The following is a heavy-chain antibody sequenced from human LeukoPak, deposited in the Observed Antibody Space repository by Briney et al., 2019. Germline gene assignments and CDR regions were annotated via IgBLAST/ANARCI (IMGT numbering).Heavy chain of an antibody. V-gene: IGHV3-23*01. CDR2: IGGTGVST. CDR3: YILTGYAPYLDY. CDR1: GFTFSSYS. Sequence: GGSLRLSCAASGFTFSSYSMTWVRQAPGKGLEWVSSIGGTGVSTYYADSVKGRFTISRDNSKNTLYLQMNSLRAEDTAVYYCYILTGYAPYLDYWGREPWSPSPQ. J-gene: IGHJ4*02. D-gene: IGHD3-9*01.